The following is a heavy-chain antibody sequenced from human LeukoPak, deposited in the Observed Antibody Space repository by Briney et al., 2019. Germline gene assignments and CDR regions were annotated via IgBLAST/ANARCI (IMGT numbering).Heavy chain of an antibody. CDR3: AKAFGRALRYPSY. Sequence: GGSLRLSCAASGFTFSSYGMHWVRQAPGKGLEWVAVISYDGSNKYYADSVKGRFTISRDNSKNTLYLQMNSLRAEDTAVYYCAKAFGRALRYPSYWGQGTLVTVSS. CDR1: GFTFSSYG. V-gene: IGHV3-30*18. D-gene: IGHD3-9*01. CDR2: ISYDGSNK. J-gene: IGHJ4*02.